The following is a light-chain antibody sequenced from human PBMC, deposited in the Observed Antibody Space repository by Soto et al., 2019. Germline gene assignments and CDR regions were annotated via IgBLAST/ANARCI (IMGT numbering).Light chain of an antibody. CDR2: EVT. CDR1: SSDIGDYPY. J-gene: IGLJ1*01. V-gene: IGLV2-14*01. CDR3: SSYSATHPLV. Sequence: QSALTQPSSVSGSPGQSITISCTGTSSDIGDYPYVSWYQQHPAKVPKLIIYEVTNRPSGVTGRFSGSKSQNSASLTISGLQADDEADYYCSSYSATHPLVFGNGTKVIVL.